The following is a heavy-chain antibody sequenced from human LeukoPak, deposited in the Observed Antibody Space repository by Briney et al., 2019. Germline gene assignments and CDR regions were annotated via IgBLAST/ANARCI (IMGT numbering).Heavy chain of an antibody. CDR1: GGSISSYY. D-gene: IGHD3/OR15-3a*01. Sequence: PSETLSLTCTVSGGSISSYYWSWIRQPPGKGLEWIGYIYYSGSTNYNPSLKSRVTISVDTSKNQFSLKLSSVTAADTAVYYCATGGLVSYYFDYWGQGTLVTVSS. J-gene: IGHJ4*02. V-gene: IGHV4-59*08. CDR3: ATGGLVSYYFDY. CDR2: IYYSGST.